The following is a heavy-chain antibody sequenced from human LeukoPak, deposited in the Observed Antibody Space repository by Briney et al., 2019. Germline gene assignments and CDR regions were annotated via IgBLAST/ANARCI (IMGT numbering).Heavy chain of an antibody. CDR1: GGTFSSYA. CDR3: VRDHHYYGSGKYDNHRGYYYYYMDV. Sequence: ASVKVSCKASGGTFSSYAISWVRQAPGQGLEWMGWINVYNGNTNYAQKLQGRVTMTTDTSTSTAYMELRSLRSDDTAVYYCVRDHHYYGSGKYDNHRGYYYYYMDVWGKGTTVTISS. D-gene: IGHD3-10*01. CDR2: INVYNGNT. J-gene: IGHJ6*03. V-gene: IGHV1-18*01.